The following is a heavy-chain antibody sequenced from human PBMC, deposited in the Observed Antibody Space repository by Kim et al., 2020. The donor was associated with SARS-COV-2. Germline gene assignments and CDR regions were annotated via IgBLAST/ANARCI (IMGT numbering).Heavy chain of an antibody. Sequence: TNDAPKLQGRVTMTPDTSTSTAYMELRSLRSDDTAVYYCAREVSQGYFDYWGQGTLVTVSS. CDR2: T. J-gene: IGHJ4*02. CDR3: AREVSQGYFDY. D-gene: IGHD2-21*01. V-gene: IGHV1-18*01.